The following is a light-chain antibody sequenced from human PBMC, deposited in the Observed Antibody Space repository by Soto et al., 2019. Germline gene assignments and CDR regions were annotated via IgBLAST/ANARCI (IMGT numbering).Light chain of an antibody. CDR3: QHFGGTTFT. Sequence: EVVMTQSPATLSVSPGEGATLSCRASQSVSSSYIAWYQQRPGQTPSLLIYGASTRATGIPDRFSGSGSGTHFTLTISILEPGDFAVYCCQHFGGTTFTFGQGTRLEIK. CDR1: QSVSSSY. CDR2: GAS. V-gene: IGKV3-20*01. J-gene: IGKJ5*01.